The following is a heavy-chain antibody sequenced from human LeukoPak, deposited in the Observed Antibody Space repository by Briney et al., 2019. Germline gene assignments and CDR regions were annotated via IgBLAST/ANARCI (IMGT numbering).Heavy chain of an antibody. Sequence: PGGSLRLSCAASGFTFNSYTMNWVRQAPGKGLEWVSYISYSSSSIYYADSVKGRFTISRDNAKSSLYLQMNSLRDEDTAVYYCARDPSSTGYYGLDYWGPGTLVTVSS. V-gene: IGHV3-48*02. CDR3: ARDPSSTGYYGLDY. CDR2: ISYSSSSI. J-gene: IGHJ4*02. D-gene: IGHD6-13*01. CDR1: GFTFNSYT.